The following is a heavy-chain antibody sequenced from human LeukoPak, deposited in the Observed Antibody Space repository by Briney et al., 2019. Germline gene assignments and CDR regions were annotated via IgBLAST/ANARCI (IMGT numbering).Heavy chain of an antibody. J-gene: IGHJ5*02. D-gene: IGHD6-13*01. V-gene: IGHV3-23*01. CDR3: AKDKGSRYNNWFAP. CDR2: ISGSDGST. Sequence: GGSLRLSCAASGFTFSSYAMSWVRQAPGKGLEWVSAISGSDGSTYYADSVKGRFTISRDNSKNTLYLQMNSLRAEDTAVYYCAKDKGSRYNNWFAPWGQGTLVTVSS. CDR1: GFTFSSYA.